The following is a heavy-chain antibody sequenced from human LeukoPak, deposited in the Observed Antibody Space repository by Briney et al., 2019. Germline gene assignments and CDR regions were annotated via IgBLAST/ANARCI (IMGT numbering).Heavy chain of an antibody. J-gene: IGHJ4*02. CDR1: GYTFSDYY. D-gene: IGHD2-2*01. Sequence: ASVKVSCETSGYTFSDYYLHWMRRAPGQGLEWMAIINPRTEGRDYAQKFQGRITVTRETPTSTVYMELRSLRPEDTAIYYCVREYHGGYFDSWGQGTMVTVSS. CDR3: VREYHGGYFDS. V-gene: IGHV1-46*03. CDR2: INPRTEGR.